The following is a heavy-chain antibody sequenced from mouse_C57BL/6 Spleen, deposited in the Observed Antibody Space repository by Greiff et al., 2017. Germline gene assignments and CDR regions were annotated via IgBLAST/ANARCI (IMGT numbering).Heavy chain of an antibody. CDR2: ILPGSGST. D-gene: IGHD1-1*01. V-gene: IGHV1-9*01. CDR3: AERAYYYGSSYWYFDV. CDR1: GYTFTGYW. Sequence: QVQLQQSGAELMKPGASVKLSCKATGYTFTGYWIEWVKQRPGHGLEWIGEILPGSGSTNYNEKFKGKATFTADTSSNTAYMQLSSLTTEDSAIYYCAERAYYYGSSYWYFDVWGTGTTVTVSS. J-gene: IGHJ1*03.